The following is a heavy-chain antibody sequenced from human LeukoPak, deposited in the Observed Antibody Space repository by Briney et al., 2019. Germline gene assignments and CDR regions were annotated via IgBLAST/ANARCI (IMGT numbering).Heavy chain of an antibody. CDR3: AKDYGSGPPVAMDV. CDR1: GFTFSSYA. Sequence: PGRSLRLSCAASGFTFSSYAMHWVRQAPGKGLEWVAVISYDGSNKYYADSVKGRFTISRDYSKNTLHLQMNSLRPEDTAVYYCAKDYGSGPPVAMDVWGQGTTVTVSS. V-gene: IGHV3-30-3*01. CDR2: ISYDGSNK. D-gene: IGHD3-10*01. J-gene: IGHJ6*02.